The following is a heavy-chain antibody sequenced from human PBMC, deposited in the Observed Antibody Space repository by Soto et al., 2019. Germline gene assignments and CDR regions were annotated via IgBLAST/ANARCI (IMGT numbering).Heavy chain of an antibody. Sequence: QVQLVESGAEVKKPGASVRVSCKASGYTFTSYGISWVRQAPGQGLEWMGWFSAYNGNTNYAQKLQGRVTMTTDTPTSTSYMELRSLRADDTAVYYCAIITWNYRTQDCSYCGHGTLVTVAS. V-gene: IGHV1-18*01. D-gene: IGHD1-7*01. CDR2: FSAYNGNT. CDR3: AIITWNYRTQDCSY. CDR1: GYTFTSYG. J-gene: IGHJ1*01.